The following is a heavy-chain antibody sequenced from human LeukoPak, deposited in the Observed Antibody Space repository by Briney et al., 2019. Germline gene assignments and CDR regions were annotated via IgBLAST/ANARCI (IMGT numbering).Heavy chain of an antibody. CDR2: ISYDGSNK. V-gene: IGHV3-30-3*01. CDR3: ARDLYCSSTSCFPE. Sequence: GGSLRLSCAASGFTFSSYAMHWVRQAPGKGLEWVAVISYDGSNKYYADSVKGRFTISRDNSKNTLYLQMNSLRAEDTAVYYCARDLYCSSTSCFPEWGQGTLVTVSS. D-gene: IGHD2-2*01. J-gene: IGHJ4*02. CDR1: GFTFSSYA.